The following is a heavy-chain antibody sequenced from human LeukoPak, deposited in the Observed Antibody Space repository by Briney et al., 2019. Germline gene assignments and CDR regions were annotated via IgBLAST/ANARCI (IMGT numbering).Heavy chain of an antibody. D-gene: IGHD3-3*01. CDR3: ARARREWPIDA. CDR2: IYYSGST. J-gene: IGHJ4*02. Sequence: SETLSLTCTVSGGSISSSSYYWGWIGQPPGKGLEWIGRIYYSGSTYYNPSLKSRVTISVDTSNNQFSLKLSSVTAADTAVYYCARARREWPIDAGGQGTLVTVSS. V-gene: IGHV4-39*01. CDR1: GGSISSSSYY.